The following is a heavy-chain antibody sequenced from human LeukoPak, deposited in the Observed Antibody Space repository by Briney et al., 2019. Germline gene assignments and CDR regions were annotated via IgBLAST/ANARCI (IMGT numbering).Heavy chain of an antibody. CDR3: TSSFKGLEIDY. Sequence: GGSLRLSCAASGFTFSNAWMSWVRQAPGKGLEWVGRIKSKTDGGTTDYAAPVKGRFTISRDDSENTLYLQMNSLKTEDTAVYYCTSSFKGLEIDYWGQGTLVTVSS. V-gene: IGHV3-15*01. CDR2: IKSKTDGGTT. J-gene: IGHJ4*02. CDR1: GFTFSNAW. D-gene: IGHD5-24*01.